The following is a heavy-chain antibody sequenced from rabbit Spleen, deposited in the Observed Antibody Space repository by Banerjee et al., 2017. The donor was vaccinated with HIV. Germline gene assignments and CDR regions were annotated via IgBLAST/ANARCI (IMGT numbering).Heavy chain of an antibody. V-gene: IGHV1S40*01. CDR2: IYGGSSDST. J-gene: IGHJ6*01. Sequence: QSLEESGGALVKPGASLTLTCKASGFSFSFSYWICWVRQAPGKGLEWIACIYGGSSDSTYYASWAKGRFTIPKTSSTTVTLQMTTLTAADTATYFCARGEHFSVGFSAFAIYLDLWGPGTLVTVS. CDR1: GFSFSFSYW. D-gene: IGHD6-1*01. CDR3: ARGEHFSVGFSAFAIYLDL.